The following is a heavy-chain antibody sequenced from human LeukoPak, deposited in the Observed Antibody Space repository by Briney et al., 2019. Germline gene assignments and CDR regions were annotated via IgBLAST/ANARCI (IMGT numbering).Heavy chain of an antibody. CDR3: ARGRFCSSTSSTIFDY. CDR1: GGSFSGYY. J-gene: IGHJ4*02. D-gene: IGHD2-2*01. V-gene: IGHV4-34*01. Sequence: SETLSLTCAVYGGSFSGYYWSWIRQPPGKGLEWIGEINHSGSTNYNPSLKSRVTISVDTSKNQFSLKLSSVTAADTAVYYCARGRFCSSTSSTIFDYWGQGTLVTVSS. CDR2: INHSGST.